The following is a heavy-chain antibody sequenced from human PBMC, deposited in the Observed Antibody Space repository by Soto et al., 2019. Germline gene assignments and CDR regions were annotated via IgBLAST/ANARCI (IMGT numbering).Heavy chain of an antibody. D-gene: IGHD3-22*01. Sequence: SETLSLTCAVYGGSFSGYYWSWIRQPPGKGLEWIGEINHSGSTNYNPSLKSRVTISVDTSKNQFSLKLSSVTAADTAVYYCARASSSGYQRDYSGQGTLVTVSS. CDR2: INHSGST. J-gene: IGHJ4*02. CDR1: GGSFSGYY. V-gene: IGHV4-34*01. CDR3: ARASSSGYQRDY.